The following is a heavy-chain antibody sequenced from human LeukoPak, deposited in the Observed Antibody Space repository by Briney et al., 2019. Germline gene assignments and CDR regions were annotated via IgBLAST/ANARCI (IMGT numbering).Heavy chain of an antibody. J-gene: IGHJ4*02. Sequence: GGSERLSCAASGFIFSSYSMNWVRQAPGKGLEWISYIRSSSSTTYYADSVRGLFTISRDNAKNSLYLQMNSLRGEDTAVYYCAREGGSGIYFEDWGQGTLVTVSS. D-gene: IGHD3-10*01. CDR2: IRSSSSTT. CDR1: GFIFSSYS. CDR3: AREGGSGIYFED. V-gene: IGHV3-48*01.